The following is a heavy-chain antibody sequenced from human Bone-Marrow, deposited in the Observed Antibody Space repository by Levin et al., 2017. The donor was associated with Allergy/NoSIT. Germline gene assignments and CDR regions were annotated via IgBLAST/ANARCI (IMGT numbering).Heavy chain of an antibody. CDR1: GFTFSNAW. D-gene: IGHD1-1*01. CDR3: TTDPYTGNVRGANDYFDC. CDR2: LKSKTDGGTT. J-gene: IGHJ4*02. Sequence: GGSLRLSCAASGFTFSNAWMSWVRQAPGKGLEWVGRLKSKTDGGTTDYAAPVKGRFTISRDDSKNTLDLQMNSLKTEDTAVYYCTTDPYTGNVRGANDYFDCWGQGTLVTVSS. V-gene: IGHV3-15*01.